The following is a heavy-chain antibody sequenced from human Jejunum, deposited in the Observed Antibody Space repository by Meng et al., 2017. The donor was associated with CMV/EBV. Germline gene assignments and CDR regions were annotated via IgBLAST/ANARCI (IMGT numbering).Heavy chain of an antibody. D-gene: IGHD1-26*01. V-gene: IGHV4-4*07. CDR2: FYSSDTY. Sequence: QAQMQRSGPGMVKTSAPLSLTCTVSGGSHNNSHWSWLPQSAGKGLEWIGRFYSSDTYHYHPPLNSRVTMSLDTSKKQFSLILSSVTAADTARYYCARGPGASTREGFDHWGLGTLVTVSS. J-gene: IGHJ4*02. CDR3: ARGPGASTREGFDH. CDR1: GGSHNNSH.